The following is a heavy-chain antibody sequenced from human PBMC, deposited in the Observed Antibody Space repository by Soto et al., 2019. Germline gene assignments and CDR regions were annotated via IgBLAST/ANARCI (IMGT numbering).Heavy chain of an antibody. CDR2: ISYDGSNK. CDR3: AKMVLPNYYYYGMDV. J-gene: IGHJ6*01. Sequence: QVQLVESGGGVVQPGRSLRLSCAASGFTFSSYGMHWVRQAPGKGLEWVAVISYDGSNKYYADSVKGRFTISRDNSKNTLYLQMNSLRAEDTAVYYCAKMVLPNYYYYGMDVW. V-gene: IGHV3-30*18. D-gene: IGHD2-8*01. CDR1: GFTFSSYG.